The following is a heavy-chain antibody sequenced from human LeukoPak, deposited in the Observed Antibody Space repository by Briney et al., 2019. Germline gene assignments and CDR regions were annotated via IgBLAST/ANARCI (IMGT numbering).Heavy chain of an antibody. Sequence: SVKVSCKASGGTFSSYAISCVREAPGQGLEWMGGIIPIFGTANYAQKFQGRVTITTDESTSTAYMELSSLRSEDTAVYYCARGTGDGYNDYWGQGTLVTVSS. J-gene: IGHJ4*02. CDR1: GGTFSSYA. V-gene: IGHV1-69*05. CDR2: IIPIFGTA. CDR3: ARGTGDGYNDY. D-gene: IGHD5-24*01.